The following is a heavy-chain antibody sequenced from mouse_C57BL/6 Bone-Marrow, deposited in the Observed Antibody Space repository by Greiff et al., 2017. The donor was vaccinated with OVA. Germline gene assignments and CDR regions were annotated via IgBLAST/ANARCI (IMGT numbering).Heavy chain of an antibody. D-gene: IGHD2-5*01. V-gene: IGHV2-5*01. CDR3: AKTYYSNSYAMDV. Sequence: QVQLKQSGPGLVQPSQSLSITCTVSGFSFTSYGVHWVRQSPGKGLEWLGVIWRGGSTDYNAAFMSRLSITNDNSKSQVFFKMNSLQADDTAIYYCAKTYYSNSYAMDVWGQGTSVTVSS. CDR2: IWRGGST. CDR1: GFSFTSYG. J-gene: IGHJ4*01.